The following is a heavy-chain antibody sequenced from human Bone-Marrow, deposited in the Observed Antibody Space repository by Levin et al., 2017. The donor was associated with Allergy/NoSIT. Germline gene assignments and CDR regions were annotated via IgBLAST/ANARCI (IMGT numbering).Heavy chain of an antibody. D-gene: IGHD1-1*01. V-gene: IGHV3-30*18. CDR2: ISYDGSNK. CDR3: AKEMRELDY. Sequence: GGSLRLSCAASGFTFSSYGMHWVRQAPGKGLEWVAVISYDGSNKYYADSVKGRFTISRDNSKNTLYLQMNSLRAEDTAVYYCAKEMRELDYWGQGTLVTVSS. CDR1: GFTFSSYG. J-gene: IGHJ4*02.